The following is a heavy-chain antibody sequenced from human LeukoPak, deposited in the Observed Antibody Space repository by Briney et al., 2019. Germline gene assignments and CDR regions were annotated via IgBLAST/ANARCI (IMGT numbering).Heavy chain of an antibody. V-gene: IGHV4-59*01. J-gene: IGHJ3*02. Sequence: PSETLSLTCTVSGGSISSYYWSWIRQPPGKGLEWIGYIYYSGSTNYNPSLKSRVTISVDTSKNQFSLKLSSVTAADTAVYYCARVPPEFWKDDAFDIWGQGTMVTVSS. D-gene: IGHD1-1*01. CDR3: ARVPPEFWKDDAFDI. CDR2: IYYSGST. CDR1: GGSISSYY.